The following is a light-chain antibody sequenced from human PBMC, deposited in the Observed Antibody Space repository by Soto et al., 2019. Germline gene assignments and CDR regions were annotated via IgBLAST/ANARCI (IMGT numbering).Light chain of an antibody. V-gene: IGKV3-20*01. CDR1: QSVSSIL. Sequence: EVEMTQSPGTLSLSPGERATLSCRASQSVSSILFVWYQQKRVQATRLLIYDTSIMATGIPDRFSGSESGTNFTITIGRLAPEDFVNYNCHKYGAAPRTFGHGTKVEVK. CDR3: HKYGAAPRT. CDR2: DTS. J-gene: IGKJ1*01.